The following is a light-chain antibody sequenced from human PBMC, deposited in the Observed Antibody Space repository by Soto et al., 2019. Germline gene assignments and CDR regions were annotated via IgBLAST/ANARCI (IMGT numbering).Light chain of an antibody. CDR3: AAWEDSLNARYV. J-gene: IGLJ1*01. CDR2: GNN. Sequence: QSVVTQPPSASGTPGQRVTISCSGSSSNIGSNSVNWYQQVPGTAPKLLIFGNNQRPSGVPARFSGSKSGTSASLAISGLQSEDEADYYCAAWEDSLNARYVFGTGTKVTVL. CDR1: SSNIGSNS. V-gene: IGLV1-44*01.